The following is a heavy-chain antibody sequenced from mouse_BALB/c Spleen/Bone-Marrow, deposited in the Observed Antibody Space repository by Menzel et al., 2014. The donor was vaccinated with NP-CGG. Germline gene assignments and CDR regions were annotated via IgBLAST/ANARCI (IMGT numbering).Heavy chain of an antibody. CDR2: IDPANGNT. CDR1: GFNVKDTY. V-gene: IGHV14-3*02. Sequence: EVKLQESGAELVKPGASVKLSCTASGFNVKDTYIHWVKQRPEQGLEWIGRIDPANGNTKYDPKFQGKATITADTSSNTAYLRLSSLTSEDTAVYYCASYVYGYYFDYWGQGTTLTVSS. CDR3: ASYVYGYYFDY. J-gene: IGHJ2*01. D-gene: IGHD2-2*01.